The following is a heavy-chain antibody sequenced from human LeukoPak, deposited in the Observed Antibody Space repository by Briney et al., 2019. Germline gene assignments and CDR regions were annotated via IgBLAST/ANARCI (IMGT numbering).Heavy chain of an antibody. J-gene: IGHJ3*02. V-gene: IGHV3-72*01. D-gene: IGHD7-27*01. CDR1: GFTASDYY. CDR3: VRVQTGGAFDI. CDR2: IRNKANSYTT. Sequence: PGRSLRLSCAASGFTASDYYMDWVRQTPGKGPEWVGRIRNKANSYTTDFAATVKGRFTISRDESKNSLFLQMNNLKTEDTAVYYCVRVQTGGAFDIWGQGTMVTVSS.